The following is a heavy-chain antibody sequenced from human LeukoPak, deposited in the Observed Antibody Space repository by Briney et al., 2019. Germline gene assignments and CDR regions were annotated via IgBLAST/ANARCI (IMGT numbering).Heavy chain of an antibody. CDR2: ISSSGSTI. Sequence: GGSLRLSCAASGFTFSDYYMSWIRQAPGKGLEWVSYISSSGSTIYYADSVKGRFTISRDNAKNSLYLQMNSLRAEDTAVYYCAGGRGFGDVRYYYYYYMDVWGKGTTVTISS. V-gene: IGHV3-11*01. J-gene: IGHJ6*03. D-gene: IGHD3-10*01. CDR3: AGGRGFGDVRYYYYYYMDV. CDR1: GFTFSDYY.